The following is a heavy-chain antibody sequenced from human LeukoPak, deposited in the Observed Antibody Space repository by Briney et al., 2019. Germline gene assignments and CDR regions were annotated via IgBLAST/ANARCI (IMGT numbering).Heavy chain of an antibody. CDR2: INHSGST. J-gene: IGHJ4*02. Sequence: PSETLSLXCAVYGGSFSGYYWSWIRQPPGKELEWIGEINHSGSTNYNPSLKSRVTISVDTSKNQFSLKLSSVTAADTAVYYCARPPYYYDSSGQDWGQGTLVTVSS. CDR3: ARPPYYYDSSGQD. V-gene: IGHV4-34*01. D-gene: IGHD3-22*01. CDR1: GGSFSGYY.